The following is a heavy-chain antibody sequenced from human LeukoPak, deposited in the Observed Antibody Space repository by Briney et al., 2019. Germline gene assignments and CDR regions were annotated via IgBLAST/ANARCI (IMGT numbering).Heavy chain of an antibody. J-gene: IGHJ4*02. CDR2: IWYDGSNK. CDR1: GFTFSGFG. Sequence: GGSLRLSCAASGFTFSGFGMHWVRQAPGKGLEWVAVIWYDGSNKYYADSVKGRFTISRDNSKNTLFLQMNSLRAEDTAVYFCARGPSAYDLGYFDYWGQGTLVTVSS. D-gene: IGHD5-12*01. V-gene: IGHV3-33*01. CDR3: ARGPSAYDLGYFDY.